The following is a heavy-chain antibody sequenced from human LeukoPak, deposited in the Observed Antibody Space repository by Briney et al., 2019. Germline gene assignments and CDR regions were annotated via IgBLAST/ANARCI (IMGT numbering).Heavy chain of an antibody. V-gene: IGHV1-18*01. CDR1: GYTFTSYG. D-gene: IGHD6-19*01. CDR2: ISAYNGNT. CDR3: ARDLLTSEYSSGWPPFDY. Sequence: ASVEVSCKASGYTFTSYGISWVRQAPGQGLGWMGWISAYNGNTNYAQKLQGRVTMTTDTSTSTAYMELRSLRSDDTAVYYCARDLLTSEYSSGWPPFDYWGQGTLVTVSS. J-gene: IGHJ4*02.